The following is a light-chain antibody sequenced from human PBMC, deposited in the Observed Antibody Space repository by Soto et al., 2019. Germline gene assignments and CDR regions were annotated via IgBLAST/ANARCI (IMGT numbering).Light chain of an antibody. V-gene: IGLV1-40*01. Sequence: QSVLTQPPSVSGAPGQRVTISCTGSSSNIGAGYAVHWYQQLPGTAPKLLIYTNSNRPSGVPDRFSGSKSGTSASLAITGLQAEDEADYYCQSYDTSRRVVFGGGPSSPS. CDR2: TNS. CDR1: SSNIGAGYA. J-gene: IGLJ2*01. CDR3: QSYDTSRRVV.